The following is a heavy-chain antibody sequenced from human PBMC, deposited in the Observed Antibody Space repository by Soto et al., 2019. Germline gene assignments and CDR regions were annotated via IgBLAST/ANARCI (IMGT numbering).Heavy chain of an antibody. CDR3: ATSHYDFWSGYYNY. CDR1: GYTFTSYG. J-gene: IGHJ4*02. Sequence: ASVKVSCKASGYTFTSYGISWVRQAPGQGLEWMGWISAYNGNTNYAQKLQGRVTMTTDTSTSTAYMELRSLRSDDTAVYYCATSHYDFWSGYYNYWGQGTLVTASS. D-gene: IGHD3-3*01. CDR2: ISAYNGNT. V-gene: IGHV1-18*01.